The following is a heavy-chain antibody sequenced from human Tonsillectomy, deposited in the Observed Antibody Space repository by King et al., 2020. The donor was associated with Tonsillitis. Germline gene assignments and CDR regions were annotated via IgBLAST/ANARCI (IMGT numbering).Heavy chain of an antibody. J-gene: IGHJ4*02. CDR3: AREQMYYSDRDDRDGYTPYYFDY. Sequence: VQLVESGGGLVKPGGSLRLSCAASGFTFSTYSMNWVRQAPGKGLEWVSVISGSSGFKYYADSVKGRFTISRDNAKNSLYLQMNRLRAEDTAVYFCAREQMYYSDRDDRDGYTPYYFDYWGPGTLVTVSS. D-gene: IGHD3-22*01. CDR2: ISGSSGFK. CDR1: GFTFSTYS. V-gene: IGHV3-21*01.